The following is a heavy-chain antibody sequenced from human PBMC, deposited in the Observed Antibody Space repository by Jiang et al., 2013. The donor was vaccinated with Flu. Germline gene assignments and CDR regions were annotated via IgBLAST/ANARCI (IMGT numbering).Heavy chain of an antibody. Sequence: GAEVKKPGASVKVSCKASGYTFTSYGISWVRQAPGQGLEWMGWISGYDGKTNYAQMFQGRVTLTTDTATKTAYMEVRSLRSDDTAVYYCARDLALEEGSNYNYYYGMDVWGQGTTVTVSS. CDR2: ISGYDGKT. J-gene: IGHJ6*02. CDR1: GYTFTSYG. CDR3: ARDLALEEGSNYNYYYGMDV. D-gene: IGHD2/OR15-2a*01. V-gene: IGHV1-18*01.